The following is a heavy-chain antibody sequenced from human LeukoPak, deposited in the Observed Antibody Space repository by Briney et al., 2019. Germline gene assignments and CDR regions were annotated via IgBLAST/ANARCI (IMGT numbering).Heavy chain of an antibody. J-gene: IGHJ3*02. V-gene: IGHV3-64D*06. CDR1: GLTFSLYS. Sequence: GGSLRLSCSASGLTFSLYSMHWVRQAPGKGLEYVSGISTNGGSTYYADSVKGSFTISRDNSKNTLYLQMSTLRAEDTAVYYCVTELGIGGFDIWGQGTMVTVSS. D-gene: IGHD7-27*01. CDR3: VTELGIGGFDI. CDR2: ISTNGGST.